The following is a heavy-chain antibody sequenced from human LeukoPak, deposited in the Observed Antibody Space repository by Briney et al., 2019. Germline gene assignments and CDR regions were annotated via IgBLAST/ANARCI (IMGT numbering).Heavy chain of an antibody. Sequence: GGSLRLSCAASGFTFSSYAMHWVRQAPGKGLEWVAVISYDGSNKYYADSVKGRFTTSRDNVQKSLFLQMNSLRAEDTAVYFCARDLVVVAATGAVYYGMDVWGQGTTVTVSS. CDR1: GFTFSSYA. CDR3: ARDLVVVAATGAVYYGMDV. V-gene: IGHV3-30*07. D-gene: IGHD2-15*01. J-gene: IGHJ6*02. CDR2: ISYDGSNK.